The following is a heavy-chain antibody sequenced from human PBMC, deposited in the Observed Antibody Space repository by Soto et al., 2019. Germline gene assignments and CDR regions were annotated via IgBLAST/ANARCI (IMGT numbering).Heavy chain of an antibody. CDR3: ARGDSTGCSNGVCSFFYNHDMDV. Sequence: ASVKVSCKASGYSFTDYHIHWVRQAPGQGLEWLGRINPKSGGTSTAQKFQGWVTMTTDTSISTASMELTRLTSDDTAIYYCARGDSTGCSNGVCSFFYNHDMDVWGQGTTVTVSS. CDR2: INPKSGGT. J-gene: IGHJ6*02. D-gene: IGHD2-8*01. V-gene: IGHV1-2*04. CDR1: GYSFTDYH.